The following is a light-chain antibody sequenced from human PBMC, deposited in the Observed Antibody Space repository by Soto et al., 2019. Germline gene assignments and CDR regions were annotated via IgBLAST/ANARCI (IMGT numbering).Light chain of an antibody. J-gene: IGLJ2*01. Sequence: QSVLTQPPSVSGAPGQRVTISCTGSSSNIGAGYDVHWYQQLPGTAPKLLIYGNSNRPSGVPDRFSGSKSGTSASLAITGLQAEDEADYYCQSYDSSLRCEVFGGGTKLTVL. CDR1: SSNIGAGYD. CDR3: QSYDSSLRCEV. V-gene: IGLV1-40*01. CDR2: GNS.